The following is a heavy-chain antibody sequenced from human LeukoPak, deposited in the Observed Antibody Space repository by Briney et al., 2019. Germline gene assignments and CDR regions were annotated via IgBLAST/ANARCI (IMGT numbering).Heavy chain of an antibody. D-gene: IGHD6-13*01. CDR3: AKGLFPTIAAAANDAFDI. CDR1: GFTFDDYA. V-gene: IGHV3-9*01. CDR2: ISWNSGSI. J-gene: IGHJ3*02. Sequence: PGRSLRLSCAASGFTFDDYAMHWVRHAPGKGLEWVSGISWNSGSIGYADSVKGRFTISRDNAKNSLYLQMNSLRAEDTALYYCAKGLFPTIAAAANDAFDIWGQGTMVTVSS.